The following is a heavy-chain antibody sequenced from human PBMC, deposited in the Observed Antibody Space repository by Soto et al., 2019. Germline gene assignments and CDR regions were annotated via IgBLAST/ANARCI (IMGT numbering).Heavy chain of an antibody. J-gene: IGHJ5*02. CDR1: GFSFSTYW. Sequence: PGGSLRLSCAASGFSFSTYWMSWVRQAPGKGLEWVANIKHDGSDKYYVDSVKGRFTISRDNAKNSLYLQINSLRAEDTAVYYCARDYLSIRRYNLFDPRGQGSLVTVSS. CDR3: ARDYLSIRRYNLFDP. CDR2: IKHDGSDK. V-gene: IGHV3-7*01. D-gene: IGHD5-12*01.